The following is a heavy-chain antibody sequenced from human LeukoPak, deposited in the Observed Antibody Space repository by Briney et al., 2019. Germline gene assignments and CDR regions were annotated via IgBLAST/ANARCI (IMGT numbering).Heavy chain of an antibody. V-gene: IGHV3-15*01. D-gene: IGHD2-2*02. CDR3: TTSDCSSTSCYRVRFDY. J-gene: IGHJ4*02. CDR1: GFTFSNAW. CDR2: IKSKTDGRTT. Sequence: PGGSLRLSCAASGFTFSNAWMSWVRQAPGKGLEWVGRIKSKTDGRTTNYAAPVKGRFTISRDDSKNTLYLQMNSLKTEDTAVYYCTTSDCSSTSCYRVRFDYWGQGTLVTVSS.